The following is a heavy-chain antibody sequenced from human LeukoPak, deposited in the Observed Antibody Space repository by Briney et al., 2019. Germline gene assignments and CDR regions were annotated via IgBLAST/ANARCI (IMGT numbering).Heavy chain of an antibody. J-gene: IGHJ3*02. CDR3: ARVLHGYCSGGSCYSNAFDI. V-gene: IGHV1-2*02. D-gene: IGHD2-15*01. CDR1: GYTFTGYY. CDR2: INPNSGGT. Sequence: ASVKVSCKASGYTFTGYYMHWVRRAPGQGLEWMGWINPNSGGTNYAQKFQGRVTMTRDTSISTAYMELRSLRSDDTAVYYCARVLHGYCSGGSCYSNAFDIWGQGTMVTVSS.